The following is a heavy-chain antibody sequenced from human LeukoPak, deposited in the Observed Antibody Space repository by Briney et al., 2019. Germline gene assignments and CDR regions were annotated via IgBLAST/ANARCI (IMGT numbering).Heavy chain of an antibody. Sequence: GGSLRLSCAASGFTVSSNYMSWVRQAPGKGLEWVSVIYSGGSTYYADSVKGRFTISRDSSKNTLYLQMNSLRAEDTAVYYCARIYGDYADAFDIWGQGTMVTVSS. CDR3: ARIYGDYADAFDI. CDR2: IYSGGST. J-gene: IGHJ3*02. D-gene: IGHD4-17*01. CDR1: GFTVSSNY. V-gene: IGHV3-53*01.